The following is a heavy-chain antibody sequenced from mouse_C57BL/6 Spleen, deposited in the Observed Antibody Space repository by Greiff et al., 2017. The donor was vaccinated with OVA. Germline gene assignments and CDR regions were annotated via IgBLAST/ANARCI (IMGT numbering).Heavy chain of an antibody. J-gene: IGHJ4*01. Sequence: VQLQQSGPELVKPGASVKISCKASGYPFTDYYMNWVKQSHGKSLEWIGDINPNNGGTSYNQKFKGKATLTVDKSSSTAYMKLRSLTSEDSAVYYCAREGIYYDYYWGQGTSVTVSS. D-gene: IGHD2-4*01. CDR1: GYPFTDYY. V-gene: IGHV1-26*01. CDR2: INPNNGGT. CDR3: AREGIYYDYY.